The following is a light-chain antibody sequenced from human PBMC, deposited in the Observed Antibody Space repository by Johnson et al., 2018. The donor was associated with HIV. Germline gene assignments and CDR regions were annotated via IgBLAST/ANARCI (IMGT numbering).Light chain of an antibody. V-gene: IGLV1-51*01. CDR1: SSNIGNNY. Sequence: QSVLTQPPSVSAAPGQKVTISCSGSSSNIGNNYVSWYQQLPGTAPKLLIYDNNKRPSGIPDRFSGSKSGTSATLGITGLQTGDEADYYCATWDSSLIAPYVFGTVTKVTVL. J-gene: IGLJ1*01. CDR3: ATWDSSLIAPYV. CDR2: DNN.